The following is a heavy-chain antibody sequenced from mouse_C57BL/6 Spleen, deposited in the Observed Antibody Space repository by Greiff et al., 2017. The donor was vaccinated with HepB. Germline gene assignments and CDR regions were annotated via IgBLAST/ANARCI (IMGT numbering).Heavy chain of an antibody. J-gene: IGHJ3*01. CDR3: ARDDYYYGSSLFAY. D-gene: IGHD1-1*01. V-gene: IGHV5-4*01. CDR1: GFTFSSYA. CDR2: ISDGGSYT. Sequence: EVQGVESGGGLVKPGGSLKLSCAASGFTFSSYAMSWVRQTPEKRLEWVATISDGGSYTYYPDNVKGRFTISRDNAKNNLYLQMSHLKSEDTAMYYCARDDYYYGSSLFAYWGQGTLVTVSA.